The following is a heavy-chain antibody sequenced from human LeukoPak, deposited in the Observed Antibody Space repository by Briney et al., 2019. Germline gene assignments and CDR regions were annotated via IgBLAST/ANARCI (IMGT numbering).Heavy chain of an antibody. CDR1: GFSVSGYW. J-gene: IGHJ4*02. Sequence: PGGSLRLSCAVSGFSVSGYWMTWVRQAPGKGLEWAANIKQDGSEKNYVDSVKGRFTISRDNAENLLFLQMNSLRVEDTAVYYCAREWQGGIAAAGTRIEGDYWGQGTLVAVSS. V-gene: IGHV3-7*01. D-gene: IGHD6-13*01. CDR2: IKQDGSEK. CDR3: AREWQGGIAAAGTRIEGDY.